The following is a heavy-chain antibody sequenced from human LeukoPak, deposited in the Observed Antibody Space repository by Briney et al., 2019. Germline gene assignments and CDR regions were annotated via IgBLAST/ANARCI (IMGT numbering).Heavy chain of an antibody. Sequence: PSETLSLTCTVSGGSISSGGYYWSWIRQHPGKGLEWIGYIYYSGSTYYNPSLKSRVTISVDTSKNQFSLKLSSVTAADTAVYYCARSGLSGYSDYWGQGTLVTVSS. CDR2: IYYSGST. J-gene: IGHJ4*02. V-gene: IGHV4-31*03. CDR1: GGSISSGGYY. D-gene: IGHD2-15*01. CDR3: ARSGLSGYSDY.